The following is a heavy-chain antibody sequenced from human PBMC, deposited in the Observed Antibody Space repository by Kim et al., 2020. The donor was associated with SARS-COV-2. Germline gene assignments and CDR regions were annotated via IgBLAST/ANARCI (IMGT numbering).Heavy chain of an antibody. CDR2: ISWDGGST. J-gene: IGHJ4*02. CDR3: AKDIGKDITMVRGAMRGNFDY. CDR1: GFTFDDYT. V-gene: IGHV3-43*01. Sequence: GGSLRLSCAASGFTFDDYTMHWVRQAPGKGLEWVSLISWDGGSTYYADSVKGRFTISRDNSKNSLYLQMNSLRTEDTALYYCAKDIGKDITMVRGAMRGNFDYWGQGTLVTVSS. D-gene: IGHD3-10*01.